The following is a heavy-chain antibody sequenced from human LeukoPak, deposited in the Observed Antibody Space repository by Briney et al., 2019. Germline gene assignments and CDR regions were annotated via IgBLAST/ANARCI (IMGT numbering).Heavy chain of an antibody. CDR2: IWYDGSNK. D-gene: IGHD3-10*01. V-gene: IGHV3-33*06. J-gene: IGHJ6*03. Sequence: GSLRLSCAASGFTFSSYGMHWVRQAPGKGLEWVAVIWYDGSNKYYADSVKGRFTISRDNSKNTLYLQMNSLRAEDTAVYYCAKSGDGSGSYSTYYYYYYMDVWGKGTTVTVSS. CDR3: AKSGDGSGSYSTYYYYYYMDV. CDR1: GFTFSSYG.